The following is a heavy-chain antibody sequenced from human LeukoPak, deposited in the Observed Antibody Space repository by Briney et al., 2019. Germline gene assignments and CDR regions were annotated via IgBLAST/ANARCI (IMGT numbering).Heavy chain of an antibody. CDR3: VREMGY. V-gene: IGHV3-7*01. Sequence: GGSLRLSCAASGFTFSTYCMYWVRQAPGKGLEWVANIKQDGSHKYYVDSVKVRFTISRDNAKNALYLQMNRLRVEDTAVYYCVREMGYWGQGTLVTVSS. CDR2: IKQDGSHK. D-gene: IGHD2-8*01. CDR1: GFTFSTYC. J-gene: IGHJ4*02.